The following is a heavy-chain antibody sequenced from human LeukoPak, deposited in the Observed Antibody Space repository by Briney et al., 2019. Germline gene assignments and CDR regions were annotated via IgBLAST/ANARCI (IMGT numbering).Heavy chain of an antibody. Sequence: KPSETLSLTCTVSGGSISSYYWSWIRQPPGKGLEWIGYIYYSGSTNYNPSLKSRVTISVDTSKNQFSLKLSSVTAADTAVYYCARHSSGWYYDLDYWGQETLVTVSS. CDR1: GGSISSYY. CDR3: ARHSSGWYYDLDY. CDR2: IYYSGST. J-gene: IGHJ4*02. V-gene: IGHV4-59*01. D-gene: IGHD6-19*01.